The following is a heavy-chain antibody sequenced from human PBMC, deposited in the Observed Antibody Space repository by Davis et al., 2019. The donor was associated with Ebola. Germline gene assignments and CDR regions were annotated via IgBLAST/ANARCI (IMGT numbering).Heavy chain of an antibody. J-gene: IGHJ4*02. D-gene: IGHD2-2*01. Sequence: GESLKIPCKAPGYSFTDYWIGWVRQMPGKGPEWMGIIYPGDSRIRYSPSFQGHVTLSVDKSFTTAYLQWSSLKASDTAMYYCARGDYCSISTCPFDSWGQGTLVTVSS. CDR3: ARGDYCSISTCPFDS. CDR1: GYSFTDYW. CDR2: IYPGDSRI. V-gene: IGHV5-51*01.